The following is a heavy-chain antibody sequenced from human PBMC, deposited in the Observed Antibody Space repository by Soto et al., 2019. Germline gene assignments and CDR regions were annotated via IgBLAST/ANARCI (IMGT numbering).Heavy chain of an antibody. CDR3: AKDLYYDFWSSYYPGMDY. CDR2: ISGSGGST. J-gene: IGHJ4*02. V-gene: IGHV3-23*01. D-gene: IGHD3-3*01. CDR1: GITFSSKA. Sequence: GGSLRLSCAASGITFSSKALSWVRQAPGKGLEWVSAISGSGGSTYYAGSVKGRFTIPRDNSKNTLYLQMNSLRAEDTAVYYGAKDLYYDFWSSYYPGMDYWGQGTLVTVSS.